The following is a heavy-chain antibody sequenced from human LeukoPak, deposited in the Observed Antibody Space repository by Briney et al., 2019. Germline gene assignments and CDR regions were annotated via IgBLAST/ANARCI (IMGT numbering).Heavy chain of an antibody. Sequence: SGRSLRLSCVASGFTFRKYAMSWVRQAAGKGPEWVSSITGSGDTTYYADPVRGRFTISRDNSRNTLSLQMNSLRAEDTAFYYCVNTDSGNSWASGYWGQGTQVTVSS. D-gene: IGHD4-23*01. V-gene: IGHV3-23*01. CDR2: ITGSGDTT. CDR1: GFTFRKYA. J-gene: IGHJ4*02. CDR3: VNTDSGNSWASGY.